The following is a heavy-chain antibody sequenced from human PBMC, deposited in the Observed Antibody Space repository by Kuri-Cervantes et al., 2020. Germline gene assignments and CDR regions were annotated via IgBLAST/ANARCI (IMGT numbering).Heavy chain of an antibody. V-gene: IGHV4-34*01. CDR1: GFTFSDYW. J-gene: IGHJ6*03. CDR3: ARGGRTGEYYGYEWEYHYYCYYYYMDV. CDR2: INHSGST. D-gene: IGHD5-12*01. Sequence: GSLRLSCAASGFTFSDYWMTWIRQPPGKGLEWIGEINHSGSTKYNPSLKSRVTISVDTSKNQFSLKLRSVTAADTAVYYCARGGRTGEYYGYEWEYHYYCYYYYMDVWGKGTTVTVSS.